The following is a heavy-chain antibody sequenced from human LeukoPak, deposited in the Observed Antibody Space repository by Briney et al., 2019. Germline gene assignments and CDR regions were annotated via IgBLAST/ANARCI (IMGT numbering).Heavy chain of an antibody. D-gene: IGHD2-2*03. J-gene: IGHJ6*04. CDR3: ARGQRVGYCSSTSCPRGGYYYYYGMDV. CDR2: INHGGST. V-gene: IGHV4-34*01. Sequence: SETLSLTCAVYGGSFSGYYWSWIRQPPGKGLEWIGEINHGGSTNYNPSLKSRVTISVDTSKNQFSLKLSSVTAADTAVYYCARGQRVGYCSSTSCPRGGYYYYYGMDVWGKGTTVTVSS. CDR1: GGSFSGYY.